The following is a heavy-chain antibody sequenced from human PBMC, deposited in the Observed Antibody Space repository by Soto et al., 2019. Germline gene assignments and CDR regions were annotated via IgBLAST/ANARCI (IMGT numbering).Heavy chain of an antibody. V-gene: IGHV1-18*01. CDR2: ISAYNGNT. D-gene: IGHD5-18*01. Sequence: ASVKVSCKASGYTFTSYGIIWVRQAPGQGLEWMGWISAYNGNTNYAQKLQGRVTMTTDTSTSTAYMELRSLRSDDTAVYYCARSGTVDTAMVTSDYFDYWGQGTLVTVSS. CDR3: ARSGTVDTAMVTSDYFDY. J-gene: IGHJ4*02. CDR1: GYTFTSYG.